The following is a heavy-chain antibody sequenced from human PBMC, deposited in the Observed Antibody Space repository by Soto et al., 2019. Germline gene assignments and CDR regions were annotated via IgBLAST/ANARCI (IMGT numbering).Heavy chain of an antibody. CDR1: GGLFSSYP. D-gene: IGHD2-21*01. V-gene: IGHV1-69*13. CDR3: ATGGIAVVGGEYDALDI. CDR2: SIPMFGTG. Sequence: SVKFSCRASGGLFSSYPMSWLGLAREKGLEWMGGSIPMFGTGNYAQKFQGRVTITADESTSTAYMALSSLRSEDTPAYYCATGGIAVVGGEYDALDIWGQGTMVTVSS. J-gene: IGHJ3*02.